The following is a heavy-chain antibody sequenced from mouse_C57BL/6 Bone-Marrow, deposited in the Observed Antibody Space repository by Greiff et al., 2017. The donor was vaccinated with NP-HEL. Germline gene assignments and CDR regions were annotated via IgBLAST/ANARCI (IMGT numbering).Heavy chain of an antibody. D-gene: IGHD2-5*01. CDR3: ANQDSYRNYRVYYAIDY. CDR1: GYTFTDHT. Sequence: VQLVESDAELVKPGASVKISCKVSGYTFTDHTIHWMKQRPEQGLEWIGYIYPRDGSTKYNEKFKGKATLTADKSSSTAYMQLNSLTSEDSAVYFCANQDSYRNYRVYYAIDYWGQGTSVTVSS. V-gene: IGHV1-78*01. CDR2: IYPRDGST. J-gene: IGHJ4*01.